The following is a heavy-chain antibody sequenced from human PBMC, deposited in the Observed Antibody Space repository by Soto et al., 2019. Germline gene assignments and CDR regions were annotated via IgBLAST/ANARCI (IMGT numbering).Heavy chain of an antibody. CDR1: GYTFTSYD. CDR3: ARDRDMDV. J-gene: IGHJ6*03. CDR2: MNPNSGNT. Sequence: QVQLVQSGAEVKKPGASVKVSCKASGYTFTSYDINWVRQATGHGLEWMGWMNPNSGNTAYAQSYQGRVTMTRKTSIRTAYMELSSLRSEDTAVYYCARDRDMDVWGKGTTVTVSS. V-gene: IGHV1-8*01.